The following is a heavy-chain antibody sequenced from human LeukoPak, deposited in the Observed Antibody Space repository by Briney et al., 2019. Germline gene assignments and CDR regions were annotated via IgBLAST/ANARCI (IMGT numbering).Heavy chain of an antibody. J-gene: IGHJ3*02. Sequence: TSETLSLTCSVSGGSISNYFWSWIRQPPGKGLEWIGYVSYRGDTNYNPSLKSRVTISVDTSKNQFSLKLTSVTAADTAVYYCARPYSSNWYDAFHIWGQGTMVTVSS. CDR1: GGSISNYF. CDR3: ARPYSSNWYDAFHI. V-gene: IGHV4-59*01. D-gene: IGHD6-13*01. CDR2: VSYRGDT.